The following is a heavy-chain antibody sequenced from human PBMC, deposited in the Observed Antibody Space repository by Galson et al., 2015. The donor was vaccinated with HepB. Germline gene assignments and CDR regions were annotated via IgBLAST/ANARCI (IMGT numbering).Heavy chain of an antibody. CDR3: ASSYDRWFGNL. V-gene: IGHV3-48*04. Sequence: SLRLSCAASGFTFSSYSTNWVRQAPGEGLEWVSYISSSSSTIYYADSVKGRFTISRDNAKNSLYLQMNSLRAEDTAVYYCASSYDRWFGNLWGQGTLVTVSS. D-gene: IGHD3-10*01. CDR1: GFTFSSYS. J-gene: IGHJ4*02. CDR2: ISSSSSTI.